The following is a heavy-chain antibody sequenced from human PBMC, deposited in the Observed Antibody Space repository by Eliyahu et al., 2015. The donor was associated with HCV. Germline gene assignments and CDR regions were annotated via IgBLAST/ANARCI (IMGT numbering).Heavy chain of an antibody. CDR3: ARGGSLFFSEGLSPQD. D-gene: IGHD1-14*01. CDR1: GYTFXXYX. CDR2: INPRSGST. J-gene: IGHJ4*02. V-gene: IGHV1-46*01. Sequence: QVQLVQSGAEVKKPEASVKVSCAASGYTFXXYXIHWVRXAPGQGLXWMAIINPRSGSTTYSQKFQGRVTMTADTSTSAVYMELSRLRSEDTAVYYCARGGSLFFSEGLSPQDWGQGTLVTVSS.